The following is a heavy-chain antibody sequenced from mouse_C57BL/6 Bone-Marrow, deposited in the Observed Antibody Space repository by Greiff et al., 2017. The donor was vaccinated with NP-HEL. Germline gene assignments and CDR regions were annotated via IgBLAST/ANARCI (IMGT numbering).Heavy chain of an antibody. CDR1: GFTFSSYG. Sequence: EVQLVESGGDLVKPGGSLKLSCAASGFTFSSYGMSWVRQTPDKRLEWVATISSGGSYTYYPHSVKGRFTISRDNSKNTLYLQMSSLTSEDTAMYYCARHYYSNYFDYWGQGTTLTVSS. V-gene: IGHV5-6*01. CDR3: ARHYYSNYFDY. J-gene: IGHJ2*01. D-gene: IGHD2-5*01. CDR2: ISSGGSYT.